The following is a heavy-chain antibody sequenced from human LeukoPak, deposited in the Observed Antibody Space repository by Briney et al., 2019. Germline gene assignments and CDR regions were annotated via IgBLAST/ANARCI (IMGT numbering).Heavy chain of an antibody. D-gene: IGHD6-13*01. CDR1: GFTFSSYA. J-gene: IGHJ1*01. CDR3: AKDSSSWPEYFQH. V-gene: IGHV3-23*01. CDR2: ISGSGGST. Sequence: GGSLRLSCAASGFTFSSYAMSWVRQVPGEGLEWVSGISGSGGSTFYADSVRGRFTISRDNSKNTLYLQMNSLRAEDTAVYYCAKDSSSWPEYFQHWGQGTLVTVSS.